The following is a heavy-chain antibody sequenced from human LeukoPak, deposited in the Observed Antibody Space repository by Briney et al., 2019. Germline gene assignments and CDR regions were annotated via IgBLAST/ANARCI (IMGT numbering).Heavy chain of an antibody. CDR1: GYTLTELS. Sequence: ASVKVSCKVSGYTLTELSMHWVRQAPGKGLEWMGGFDPEDGGTIYAQRFQGRVTITEDTSTDTAYMELSSLRSEDTAVYYCATSGWVPYYYYGMDVWGQGTTVTVSS. J-gene: IGHJ6*02. V-gene: IGHV1-24*01. CDR2: FDPEDGGT. CDR3: ATSGWVPYYYYGMDV. D-gene: IGHD1-26*01.